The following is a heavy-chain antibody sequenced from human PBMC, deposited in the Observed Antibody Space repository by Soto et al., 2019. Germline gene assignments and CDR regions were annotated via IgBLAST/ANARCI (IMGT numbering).Heavy chain of an antibody. V-gene: IGHV3-21*01. J-gene: IGHJ4*02. CDR2: ISSSSSYI. CDR3: ARDCSSTSCYGLIDY. D-gene: IGHD2-2*01. CDR1: GFTFSSYS. Sequence: PGGSLRLSCAASGFTFSSYSMNWVRQAPGKGLEWVSSISSSSSYIYYADSVKGRFTISRDNAKNSLYLQMNSLRAEDTAVYYCARDCSSTSCYGLIDYWGQGTLVTVSS.